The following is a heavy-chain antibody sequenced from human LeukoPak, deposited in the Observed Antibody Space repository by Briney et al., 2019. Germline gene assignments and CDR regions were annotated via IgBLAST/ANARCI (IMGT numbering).Heavy chain of an antibody. Sequence: GGSLGLSCAASGFTFSSYGMNWVRQAPGQGLEWVSTISGSGGSTYYVDSVEGRFTISRDNSRNTLFLQMNSLRAEDTAVYYCARPVWSYTYYGMDVWGQGTTVTVSS. CDR2: ISGSGGST. CDR3: ARPVWSYTYYGMDV. CDR1: GFTFSSYG. D-gene: IGHD3-3*01. J-gene: IGHJ6*02. V-gene: IGHV3-23*01.